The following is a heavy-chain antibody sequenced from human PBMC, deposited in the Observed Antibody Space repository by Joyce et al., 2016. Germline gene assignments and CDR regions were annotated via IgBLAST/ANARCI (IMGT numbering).Heavy chain of an antibody. CDR2: IGTVGDT. J-gene: IGHJ4*02. CDR1: GFTLSNYD. CDR3: ARDWGNSYYPGYDY. Sequence: EVQLVESGGGLVQPGGSLRLSCAASGFTLSNYDMHWVRQVKGKGLEWVSTIGTVGDTYYPDSVKGRFTISRENAKNSLFLQMNSLRAEDTALYFCARDWGNSYYPGYDYWGQGTLVTVSS. D-gene: IGHD1-26*01. V-gene: IGHV3-13*01.